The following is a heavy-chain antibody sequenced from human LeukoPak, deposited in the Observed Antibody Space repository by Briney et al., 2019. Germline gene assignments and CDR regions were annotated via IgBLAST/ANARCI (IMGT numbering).Heavy chain of an antibody. V-gene: IGHV4-30-2*01. CDR3: ARNSDRIRLRPYYYYGMDV. D-gene: IGHD5-12*01. CDR1: GGSISSGGYS. CDR2: INHSGST. Sequence: SQTLSLTCAVSGGSISSGGYSWSWIRQPPGKGLEWIGEINHSGSTNYNPSLKSRVTISVDTSKNQFSLKLSSVTAADTAVYYCARNSDRIRLRPYYYYGMDVWGQGTTVTVSS. J-gene: IGHJ6*02.